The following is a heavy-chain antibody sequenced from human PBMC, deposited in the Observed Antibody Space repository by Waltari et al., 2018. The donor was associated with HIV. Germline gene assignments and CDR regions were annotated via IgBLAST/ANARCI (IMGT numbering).Heavy chain of an antibody. CDR1: GYAFKNYY. Sequence: QVQLVQSGAEVKKPGASVKVSCEASGYAFKNYYILWVRQAPGQGLEWMGIMNPSGTTTYADKFQGRVTMTSDTSATTLYMELSSLRSEDTAFYYCARSVSVFGVLTRLGLGYWGQGTLVIVSS. CDR3: ARSVSVFGVLTRLGLGY. CDR2: MNPSGTT. D-gene: IGHD3-3*01. V-gene: IGHV1-46*02. J-gene: IGHJ4*02.